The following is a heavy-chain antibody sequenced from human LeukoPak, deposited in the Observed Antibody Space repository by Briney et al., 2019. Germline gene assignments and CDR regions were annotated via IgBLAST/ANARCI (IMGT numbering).Heavy chain of an antibody. CDR3: AGRYPGIGVSGNF. Sequence: PSETLSLTCAVLGESFTNFYWTWIRQSPSNGLEWIGEIKHSGTTNYNPSFKSRVTISLDTSKTQFSLKLTSVTAADTAVYYCAGRYPGIGVSGNFWGQGALVTVSS. D-gene: IGHD6-19*01. V-gene: IGHV4-34*01. CDR2: IKHSGTT. J-gene: IGHJ4*02. CDR1: GESFTNFY.